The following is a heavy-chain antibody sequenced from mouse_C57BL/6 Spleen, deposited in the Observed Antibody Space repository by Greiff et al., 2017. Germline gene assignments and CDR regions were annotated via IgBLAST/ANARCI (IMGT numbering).Heavy chain of an antibody. V-gene: IGHV5-9*01. J-gene: IGHJ3*01. Sequence: EVKLVESGGGLVKPGGSLKLSCAASGFTFSSYTMSWVRQTPEKRLEWVATISGGGGNTYYPDSVKGRFTISRDNAKNTLYLQMSSLRSEDTALYYCARQGDFDYYGSSDVRNWGQGTLVTVSA. D-gene: IGHD1-1*01. CDR1: GFTFSSYT. CDR3: ARQGDFDYYGSSDVRN. CDR2: ISGGGGNT.